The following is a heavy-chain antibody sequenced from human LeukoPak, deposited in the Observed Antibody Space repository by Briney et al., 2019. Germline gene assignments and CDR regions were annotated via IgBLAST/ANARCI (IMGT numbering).Heavy chain of an antibody. Sequence: SETLSLTCTVSGGSISSGDYYWSWLRQPPGKGLEWIGYIYYSGGTYYNPSLKSRVTISVDTSKNQFSLKLSSVTAADTAVYYCARVEQVYTGEITLGAFDIWGQGTMVTVSP. CDR1: GGSISSGDYY. J-gene: IGHJ3*02. V-gene: IGHV4-30-4*01. CDR2: IYYSGGT. CDR3: ARVEQVYTGEITLGAFDI. D-gene: IGHD7-27*01.